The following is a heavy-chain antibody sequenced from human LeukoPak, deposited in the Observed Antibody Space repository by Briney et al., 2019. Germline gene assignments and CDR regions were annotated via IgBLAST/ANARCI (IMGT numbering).Heavy chain of an antibody. Sequence: GGSLRLSCAASGFTFSSYSMNWVRQAPGKGLEWVSSISSSSSYIYYADSVKGRFTISRDNAKNSLYLQMNSLRAEDMALYYCARAYGSGSYNAFDIWGQGTMVTVSS. V-gene: IGHV3-21*04. CDR2: ISSSSSYI. J-gene: IGHJ3*02. CDR3: ARAYGSGSYNAFDI. D-gene: IGHD3-10*01. CDR1: GFTFSSYS.